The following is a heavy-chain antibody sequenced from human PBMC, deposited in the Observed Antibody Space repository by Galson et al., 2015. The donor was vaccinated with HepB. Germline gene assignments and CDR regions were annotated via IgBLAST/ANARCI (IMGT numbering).Heavy chain of an antibody. J-gene: IGHJ4*02. Sequence: SLRLSCAASGFTFGDYAMSWFRQAPGKGLEWVGFIRSKGCGGTTEYAASVKGRFTISRDDSTSIAYLQMNSLKTEDTAVYYCTKAALRSYYYFDYWGQGTLVTVSS. CDR1: GFTFGDYA. D-gene: IGHD3-10*01. CDR2: IRSKGCGGTT. V-gene: IGHV3-49*03. CDR3: TKAALRSYYYFDY.